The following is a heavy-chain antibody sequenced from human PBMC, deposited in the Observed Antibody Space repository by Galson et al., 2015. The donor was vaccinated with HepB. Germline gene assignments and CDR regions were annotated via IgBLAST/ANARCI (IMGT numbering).Heavy chain of an antibody. J-gene: IGHJ4*02. D-gene: IGHD5-12*01. CDR1: GFTFNSYT. V-gene: IGHV3-23*01. CDR2: ILRDGNT. CDR3: ARRVSGNFDL. Sequence: SLRLSCAASGFTFNSYTMGWVRQAPGKGLEWVSAILRDGNTYYTDSVKGRFIISRDNSKNTLDLQMHSLRVEDTAVYFCARRVSGNFDLWGQGTLVTVSS.